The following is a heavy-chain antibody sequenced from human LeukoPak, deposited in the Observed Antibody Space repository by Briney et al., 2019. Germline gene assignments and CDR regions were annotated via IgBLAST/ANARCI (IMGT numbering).Heavy chain of an antibody. Sequence: SETLSLTCTVSGGSISSYYWSWIRQPPGKGLEWIGYNYYSGSTNYNPSLKSRVTISVDTSKNQFSLKLSSVTAADTAVYYCARGASAMDNFDYWGQGTLVTVSS. CDR3: ARGASAMDNFDY. CDR2: NYYSGST. J-gene: IGHJ4*02. CDR1: GGSISSYY. V-gene: IGHV4-59*01. D-gene: IGHD5-18*01.